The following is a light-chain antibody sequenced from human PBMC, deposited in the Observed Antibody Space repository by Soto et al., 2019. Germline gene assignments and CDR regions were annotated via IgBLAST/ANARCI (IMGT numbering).Light chain of an antibody. Sequence: EIVMTQSPATLSVSPGERATLSCRASQSVSSSYLAWYQQKPGLAPRLLIYDASSRATGIPDRFSGSGSGTDFTLTISRLEPEDFAVYYCQQYGGSVQTFGQGTKVDIK. V-gene: IGKV3D-20*01. CDR3: QQYGGSVQT. J-gene: IGKJ1*01. CDR2: DAS. CDR1: QSVSSSY.